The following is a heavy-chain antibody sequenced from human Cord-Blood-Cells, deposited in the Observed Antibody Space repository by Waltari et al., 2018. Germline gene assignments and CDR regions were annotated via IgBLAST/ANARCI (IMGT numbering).Heavy chain of an antibody. D-gene: IGHD6-13*01. CDR3: ARGSSSWYYGMDV. CDR2: IYYSGST. J-gene: IGHJ6*02. CDR1: GGSISSSRYY. Sequence: QLQLQESGPGLVKPSETLSLPCTVSGGSISSSRYYWGWIRQPPGKGLEWIGSIYYSGSTYYNPSLKSRVTISVDTSKNQFSLKLSSVTAADTAVYYCARGSSSWYYGMDVWGQGTTVTVSS. V-gene: IGHV4-39*01.